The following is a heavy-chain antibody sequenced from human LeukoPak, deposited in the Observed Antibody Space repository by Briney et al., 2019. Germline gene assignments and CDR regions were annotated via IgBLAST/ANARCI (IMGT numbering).Heavy chain of an antibody. J-gene: IGHJ4*02. CDR1: GYTFTSYY. CDR2: INPSGGST. CDR3: ARVPPPLGYFDY. V-gene: IGHV1-46*01. Sequence: GASVKVSCKASGYTFTSYYMHWMRQAPGQGLEWMGIINPSGGSTSYAQKFQGRVTMTRDTSTSTVYMELSSLRSEDTAVYYCARVPPPLGYFDYWGQGTLVTVSS.